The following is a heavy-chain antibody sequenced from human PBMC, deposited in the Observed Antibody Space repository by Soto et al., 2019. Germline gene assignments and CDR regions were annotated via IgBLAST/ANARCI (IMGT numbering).Heavy chain of an antibody. CDR3: ARSSSMVGYLWDRFDY. J-gene: IGHJ4*02. CDR2: IYYSGST. V-gene: IGHV4-39*01. D-gene: IGHD3-16*01. Sequence: ASETLSLTCTVSGGSITSSSYYWGWIRQPPGKGLEWIGSIYYSGSTYYNPSLKSRVTISVDTSKNQFSLKLSSVTAADTAVYYCARSSSMVGYLWDRFDYWGQGTLVTVSS. CDR1: GGSITSSSYY.